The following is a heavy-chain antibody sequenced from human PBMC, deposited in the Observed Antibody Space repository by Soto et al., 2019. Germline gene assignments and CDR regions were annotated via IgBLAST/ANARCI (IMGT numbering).Heavy chain of an antibody. J-gene: IGHJ2*01. V-gene: IGHV1-69*08. CDR2: IIPVLDLS. CDR3: AKELGPSAFDL. Sequence: QVQLVQSGAEVKKPGSSVKVSCKASGGTFTDYTITWVRQAPGQGLEWMGRIIPVLDLSNYAQKFQGRVTITADEATTTSYIELTGLTAEDTAVYYCAKELGPSAFDLWGRGTLVTVSS. CDR1: GGTFTDYT. D-gene: IGHD1-26*01.